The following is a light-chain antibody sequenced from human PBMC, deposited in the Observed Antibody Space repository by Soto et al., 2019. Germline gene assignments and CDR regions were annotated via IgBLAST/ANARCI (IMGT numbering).Light chain of an antibody. J-gene: IGKJ1*01. CDR1: QSVSSY. Sequence: EIVLRQSPATLSLSPGERATLSCRASQSVSSYLAWYQQKPGQAPRLLIYDASNRATGIPARFSGSGSGTDFTLTISSLEPEDFAVYYCQQRSNWPTFGQGTKVDNK. CDR3: QQRSNWPT. CDR2: DAS. V-gene: IGKV3-11*01.